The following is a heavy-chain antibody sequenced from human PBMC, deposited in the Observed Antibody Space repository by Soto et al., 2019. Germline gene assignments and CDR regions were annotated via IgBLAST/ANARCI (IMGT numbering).Heavy chain of an antibody. CDR1: GFSFSSYG. Sequence: GGSLRLSCAASGFSFSSYGMHWVRQAPGKGLEWVAVISYDGSNKYYADSVKGRFTISRDNSKNTLYLQMNSLRAEDTAVYYCAKGRTTMIDRLFWGQGTLVTVSS. CDR2: ISYDGSNK. V-gene: IGHV3-30*18. J-gene: IGHJ4*02. CDR3: AKGRTTMIDRLF. D-gene: IGHD3-22*01.